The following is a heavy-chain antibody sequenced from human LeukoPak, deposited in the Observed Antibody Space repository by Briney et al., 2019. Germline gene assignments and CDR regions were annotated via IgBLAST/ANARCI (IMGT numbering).Heavy chain of an antibody. CDR3: ARSLPPDTIFGVVDAFDI. CDR1: GDSINTGRYY. J-gene: IGHJ3*02. D-gene: IGHD3-3*01. Sequence: SQTLSLTCTVSGDSINTGRYYWSWIRLPAGKGLEWIGRIHTDGSTKYNPSLKSRVTISVDTSKNQFSLKLSSVTAADTAVYYCARSLPPDTIFGVVDAFDIWGQGTMVTVSS. V-gene: IGHV4-61*02. CDR2: IHTDGST.